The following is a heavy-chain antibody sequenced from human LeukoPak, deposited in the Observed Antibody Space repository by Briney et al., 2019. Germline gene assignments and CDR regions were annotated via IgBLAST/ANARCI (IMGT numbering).Heavy chain of an antibody. CDR3: ARDQGYYDFWSGYYGAGAFDI. J-gene: IGHJ3*02. CDR2: ISSSGSTI. V-gene: IGHV3-48*03. CDR1: GFTFSSYE. D-gene: IGHD3-3*01. Sequence: PGGSLRLSCAASGFTFSSYEMNWVRQAPGKGLEWVSYISSSGSTIYYADSVKGRFTISGDNAKNSLYLQMNSLRAEDTAVYYCARDQGYYDFWSGYYGAGAFDIWGQGTMVTVSS.